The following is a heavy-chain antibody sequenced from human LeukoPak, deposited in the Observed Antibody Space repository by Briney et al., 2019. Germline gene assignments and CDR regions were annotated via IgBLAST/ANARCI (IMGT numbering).Heavy chain of an antibody. V-gene: IGHV3-23*01. Sequence: PGMSLRLSCAASGFTFRSYAMGWVRQSPGKGLEWVSSISGGGGGTYYAEFVKGRFTISRDNSKNTLCLQMNSLRAEDTAVYYCAKFNEILTGYFDYWGQGTLVTVSS. CDR1: GFTFRSYA. CDR2: ISGGGGGT. CDR3: AKFNEILTGYFDY. J-gene: IGHJ4*02. D-gene: IGHD3-9*01.